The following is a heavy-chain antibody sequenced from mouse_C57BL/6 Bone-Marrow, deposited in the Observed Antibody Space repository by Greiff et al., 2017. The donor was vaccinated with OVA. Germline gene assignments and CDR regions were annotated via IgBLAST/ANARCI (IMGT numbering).Heavy chain of an antibody. CDR3: ARGNFGSSFYAMDY. D-gene: IGHD1-1*01. J-gene: IGHJ4*01. V-gene: IGHV14-3*01. Sequence: DVKLVESVAELVRPGASVKLSCTASGFNIKNTYMHWVKQRPEQGLEWIGRIDPANDNTKYAPTFQGKATMTADTSSNTAYLQLSSLSSEDTAVYCCARGNFGSSFYAMDYWGQGTSVTVSS. CDR2: IDPANDNT. CDR1: GFNIKNTY.